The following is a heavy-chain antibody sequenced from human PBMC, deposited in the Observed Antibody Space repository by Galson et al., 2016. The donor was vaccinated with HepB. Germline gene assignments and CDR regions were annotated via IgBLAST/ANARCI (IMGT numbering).Heavy chain of an antibody. CDR1: GDSVSSNRAT. J-gene: IGHJ4*02. CDR2: TYHRLKWYE. Sequence: CAISGDSVSSNRATWNWIRQSPSRGLEWLGRTYHRLKWYESYAVSLKNRITISPDTSQNQFSLHLNSVTPEDTAVYYCARDLYGVHYFDFWGQGILVTVSS. D-gene: IGHD4-17*01. CDR3: ARDLYGVHYFDF. V-gene: IGHV6-1*01.